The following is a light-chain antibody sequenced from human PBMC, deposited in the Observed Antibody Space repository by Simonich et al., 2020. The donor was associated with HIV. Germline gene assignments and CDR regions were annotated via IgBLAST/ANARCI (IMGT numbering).Light chain of an antibody. CDR1: QSVLYSSNHKNY. CDR2: WAS. J-gene: IGKJ4*01. CDR3: HQYYTIPLT. Sequence: DIVMTQSPDSLAVSLGERATINCKSSQSVLYSSNHKNYLVWYQHKPGQPPKLLIYWASTRESGVPDRFSGSGSGTDFTLTIDSLQAEDVAFYYCHQYYTIPLTFGGGTKVEIK. V-gene: IGKV4-1*01.